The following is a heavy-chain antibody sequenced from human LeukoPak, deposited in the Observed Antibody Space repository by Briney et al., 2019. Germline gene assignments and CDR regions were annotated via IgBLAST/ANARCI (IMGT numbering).Heavy chain of an antibody. CDR3: AHIKGPSGWYYYGMDV. CDR2: IYWDDDK. V-gene: IGHV2-5*02. J-gene: IGHJ6*02. D-gene: IGHD6-19*01. CDR1: GFSLNSRGVA. Sequence: SGPTLVKPTQTLTLTCTFSGFSLNSRGVAVGWIRQPPGKALEWLALIYWDDDKRYSPSLKSRLTITKDTSKNQVVLTMTNMDPVDTATYYCAHIKGPSGWYYYGMDVWGQGTTVTVSS.